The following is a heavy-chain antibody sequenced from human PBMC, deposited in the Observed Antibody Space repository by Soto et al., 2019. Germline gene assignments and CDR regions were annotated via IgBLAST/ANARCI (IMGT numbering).Heavy chain of an antibody. CDR1: GGTFSSYA. J-gene: IGHJ6*02. D-gene: IGHD1-26*01. V-gene: IGHV1-69*01. CDR3: ARAPFGEEGDSGSYQGSCYYYYGMDV. CDR2: IIPIFGTA. Sequence: QVQLVQSGAEVKKPGSSVKVSCKASGGTFSSYAISWVRQAPGQGLEWMGGIIPIFGTANYAQKLKGRVTITADESTTTAYMKLSSLRYEDMAVYYCARAPFGEEGDSGSYQGSCYYYYGMDVWGQGTTVTVSS.